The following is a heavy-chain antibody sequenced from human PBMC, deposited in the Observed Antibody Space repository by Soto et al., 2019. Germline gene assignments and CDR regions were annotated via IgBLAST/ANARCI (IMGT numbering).Heavy chain of an antibody. J-gene: IGHJ4*02. CDR1: GFTFSSYA. CDR2: ISYDGSNK. CDR3: ARTNGLVLSSPRFDY. Sequence: PGGSLRLSCAASGFTFSSYAMHWVRQAPGKGLEWVAVISYDGSNKYYADSVKGRFTISRDNSKNTLYLQMNSLRAEDTAVYYCARTNGLVLSSPRFDYWGQGTLVTVSS. V-gene: IGHV3-30-3*01. D-gene: IGHD6-19*01.